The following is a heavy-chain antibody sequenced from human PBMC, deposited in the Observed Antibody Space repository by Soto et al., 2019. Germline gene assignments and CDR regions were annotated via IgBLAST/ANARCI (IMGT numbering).Heavy chain of an antibody. CDR1: GYTFTSYG. Sequence: HVQLVQSGAEVKKPGASVKVSCKASGYTFTSYGISWMRQAPGQGLEWMGWISAYNGNTNYAQKLQGRVTMTTETATSTAYMKLRSMRSDDTEVYYCARDVPGDPYYWGQGTLVTVS. V-gene: IGHV1-18*01. D-gene: IGHD2-21*01. CDR3: ARDVPGDPYY. J-gene: IGHJ4*02. CDR2: ISAYNGNT.